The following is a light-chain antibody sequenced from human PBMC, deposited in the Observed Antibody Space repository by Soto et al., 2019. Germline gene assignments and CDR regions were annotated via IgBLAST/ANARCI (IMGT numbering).Light chain of an antibody. Sequence: QSALTQPASVSGSPGQSITISCTGTSSDVAGYNHVSWYQHHPGNAPKLMIYEVTKRPSGVSNRFSGSKSGDTASLTISGLQAEDEADYYCCSYAGSYTHVFGSGTKVTVL. CDR2: EVT. CDR3: CSYAGSYTHV. V-gene: IGLV2-14*01. CDR1: SSDVAGYNH. J-gene: IGLJ1*01.